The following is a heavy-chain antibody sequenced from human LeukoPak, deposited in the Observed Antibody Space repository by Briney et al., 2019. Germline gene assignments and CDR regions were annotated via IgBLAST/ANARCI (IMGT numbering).Heavy chain of an antibody. CDR3: ARGNRHCSSTSCCRVPRKWFDP. Sequence: SETLSLTCTVSGGSISSYYWSWIRQPPGKGLEWIGEINHSGSTNYNPSLKSRVTISVDTSKNQFSLKLSSVTAADTAVYYCARGNRHCSSTSCCRVPRKWFDPWGQGTLVTVSS. CDR1: GGSISSYY. V-gene: IGHV4-34*01. CDR2: INHSGST. D-gene: IGHD2-2*01. J-gene: IGHJ5*02.